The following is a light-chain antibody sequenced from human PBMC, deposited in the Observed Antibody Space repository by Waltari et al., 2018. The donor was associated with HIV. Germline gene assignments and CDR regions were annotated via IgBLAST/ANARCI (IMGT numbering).Light chain of an antibody. Sequence: QSALTHPASVSGSSGQSITISCTGTSSDVGAYDYVPWYQQHPGKVPKLLIYDVYMRPSRISNRFSGSKSGNTASLTISGLRDEDEADYYCASFTSGRLNVFGTGTKVTVL. V-gene: IGLV2-14*03. CDR2: DVY. J-gene: IGLJ1*01. CDR3: ASFTSGRLNV. CDR1: SSDVGAYDY.